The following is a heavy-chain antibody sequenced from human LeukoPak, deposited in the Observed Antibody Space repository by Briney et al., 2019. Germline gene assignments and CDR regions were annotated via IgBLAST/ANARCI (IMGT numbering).Heavy chain of an antibody. CDR1: GYTFTSYA. CDR3: ARVLNRYSGSYYY. Sequence: ASVKVSCKASGYTFTSYAIHWVRQAPGQRLEWMGWISAGNGNTKYSQNFQGRVTFISNTSATTAFMELSSLRSEDAAVYYCARVLNRYSGSYYYWGQGTLVTVS. J-gene: IGHJ4*02. D-gene: IGHD1-26*01. CDR2: ISAGNGNT. V-gene: IGHV1-3*01.